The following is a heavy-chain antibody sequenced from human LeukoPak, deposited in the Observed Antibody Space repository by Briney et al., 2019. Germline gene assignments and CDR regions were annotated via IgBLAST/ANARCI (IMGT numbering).Heavy chain of an antibody. Sequence: GGSLRLSCGASGFKVRDVWMSWVRQAPGRGLEWLGRIKSKSDGGTTDYVAPVKGRFTISRDDSKNKVSLQMNSLKTEDKAVYYCTTDPPHWGQGTLVTVSS. J-gene: IGHJ4*02. V-gene: IGHV3-15*01. CDR2: IKSKSDGGTT. CDR3: TTDPPH. CDR1: GFKVRDVW.